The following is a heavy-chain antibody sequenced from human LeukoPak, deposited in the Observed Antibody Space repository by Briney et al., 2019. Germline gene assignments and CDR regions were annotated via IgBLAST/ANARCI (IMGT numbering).Heavy chain of an antibody. Sequence: GASVKVSCKASGYTFTSYYVHWVRQAPGQGLEWMGIINPSGGSTSYAQKFQGRVTMTRDTSTSTVYMELSSLRSEDTAVYYCARDARGYSYGQNFDYWGQGTLVTVSS. D-gene: IGHD5-18*01. CDR1: GYTFTSYY. CDR3: ARDARGYSYGQNFDY. CDR2: INPSGGST. V-gene: IGHV1-46*01. J-gene: IGHJ4*02.